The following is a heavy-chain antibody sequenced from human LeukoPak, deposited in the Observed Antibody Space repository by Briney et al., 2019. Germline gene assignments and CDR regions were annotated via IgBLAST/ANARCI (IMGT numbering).Heavy chain of an antibody. Sequence: ASVKVSCKASGYTFTSYAMHWVRQAPGQRLEWMGWINAGNGNTKYSQKFQGRVTMTRDTSISTAYMELSRLRSDDTAVYYCARYGDEQLWLGYWGQGTLVTVSS. CDR2: INAGNGNT. CDR3: ARYGDEQLWLGY. J-gene: IGHJ4*02. CDR1: GYTFTSYA. V-gene: IGHV1-3*01. D-gene: IGHD5-18*01.